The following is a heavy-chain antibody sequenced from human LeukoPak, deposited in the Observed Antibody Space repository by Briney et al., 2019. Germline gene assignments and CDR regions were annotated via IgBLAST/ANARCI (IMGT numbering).Heavy chain of an antibody. CDR2: IYTSGST. D-gene: IGHD6-13*01. V-gene: IGHV4-4*07. J-gene: IGHJ4*02. Sequence: SETLSLTCTASGGSISSYYWSWIRQPAGKGLEWIGRIYTSGSTNFNPSLKSRVTMSVDTSKNQFSLKLSSAIAADTAVYYCARDRVAAAADYWGQGTLVTVSS. CDR3: ARDRVAAAADY. CDR1: GGSISSYY.